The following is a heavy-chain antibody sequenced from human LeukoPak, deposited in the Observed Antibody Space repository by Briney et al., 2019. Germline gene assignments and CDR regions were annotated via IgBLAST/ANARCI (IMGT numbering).Heavy chain of an antibody. CDR2: ISHSGSA. V-gene: IGHV4-34*01. D-gene: IGHD3-9*01. CDR1: GTAINHYY. J-gene: IGHJ3*01. Sequence: SSETLSLTCAVSGTAINHYYWSLIRQPPGKGLEWIGDISHSGSANYNPSLKSRLTTSVDTSNNHFSLTLTSVTAADTAVYYCVRADWQLHGDQYAFDLWGPGTTVIVSS. CDR3: VRADWQLHGDQYAFDL.